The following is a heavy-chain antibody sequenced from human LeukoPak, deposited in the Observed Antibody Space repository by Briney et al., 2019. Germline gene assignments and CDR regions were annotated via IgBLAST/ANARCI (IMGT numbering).Heavy chain of an antibody. V-gene: IGHV3-53*01. CDR1: GFTVSSNC. J-gene: IGHJ4*02. CDR2: IYSGGST. CDR3: ARDSPGDGYNLGY. Sequence: QPGGSLRLSCAASGFTVSSNCMSWVRQAPGKGLEWVSVIYSGGSTYYADSVKGRFTISRDNSKNTLYLQMNSLRAEDTAVYYCARDSPGDGYNLGYWGQGTLVTVSS. D-gene: IGHD5-24*01.